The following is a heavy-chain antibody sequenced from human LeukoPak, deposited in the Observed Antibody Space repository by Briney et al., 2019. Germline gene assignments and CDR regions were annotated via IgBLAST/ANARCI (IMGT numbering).Heavy chain of an antibody. CDR1: GFTFSSYG. D-gene: IGHD3-16*02. Sequence: GGSLRLSCAAPGFTFSSYGMHWVRQAPGKGLGWVAFIRYDGSNKYYADSVKGRFTISRDNSKNTLYLQMNSLRAEDTAVYYCAKGVRSVWGSYRTQYYFDYWGQGTLVTVSS. J-gene: IGHJ4*02. V-gene: IGHV3-30*02. CDR3: AKGVRSVWGSYRTQYYFDY. CDR2: IRYDGSNK.